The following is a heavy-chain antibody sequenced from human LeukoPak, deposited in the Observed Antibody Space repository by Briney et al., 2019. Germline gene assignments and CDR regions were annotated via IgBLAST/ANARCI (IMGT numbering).Heavy chain of an antibody. CDR2: ISSSGSTI. CDR3: ARRIQI. V-gene: IGHV3-11*01. CDR1: GFIFNDYY. J-gene: IGHJ4*02. Sequence: GGSLRLSCAASGFIFNDYYMTWIRQAPGKGREWGSYISSSGSTIYYADSVKGRLTISRDNAKNSLYLLMNRLRAEDTDVYYCARRIQIWGQGTLATVSS. D-gene: IGHD2-21*01.